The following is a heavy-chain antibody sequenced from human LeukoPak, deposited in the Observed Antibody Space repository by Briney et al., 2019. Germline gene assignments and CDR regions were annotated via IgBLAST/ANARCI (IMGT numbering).Heavy chain of an antibody. J-gene: IGHJ6*02. Sequence: ASVKVSCKASGYTFTSYYMHWVRQAPGQGLEWMGIINPSGGSTSYAQKFQGRVTVTRDTSTSTVYMELSSLRSEDTAVYYCAREDPASWGSYYYYGMGVWGQGTTVTVSS. D-gene: IGHD7-27*01. CDR3: AREDPASWGSYYYYGMGV. V-gene: IGHV1-46*01. CDR1: GYTFTSYY. CDR2: INPSGGST.